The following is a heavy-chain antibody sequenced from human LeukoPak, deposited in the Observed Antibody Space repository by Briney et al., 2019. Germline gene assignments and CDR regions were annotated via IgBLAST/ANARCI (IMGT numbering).Heavy chain of an antibody. CDR3: ARVSDNSGSYLAYFDY. V-gene: IGHV4-34*01. Sequence: SETLSLTCAVYGGSFSGYYWSWIRQPPGKGLEWIGEINHSGSTNYNPSLKSRVTISVGTSKNQFSLKLSSVTAADTAVYYCARVSDNSGSYLAYFDYWGQGTLVTVSS. CDR1: GGSFSGYY. J-gene: IGHJ4*02. CDR2: INHSGST. D-gene: IGHD1-26*01.